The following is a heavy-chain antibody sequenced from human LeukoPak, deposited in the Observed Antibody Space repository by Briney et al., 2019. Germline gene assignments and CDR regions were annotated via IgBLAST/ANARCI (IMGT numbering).Heavy chain of an antibody. Sequence: PGGSPRLSCSASGFTFSSCAMHWVRQAPGKGLEYVSAISSNGGSTYYADSVKGRFTISRDNSKNTLYLQMSSLRAEDTAVYYCVKDETYYGSGSYYNGFDYWGQGTLVTVSS. CDR2: ISSNGGST. D-gene: IGHD3-10*01. CDR3: VKDETYYGSGSYYNGFDY. V-gene: IGHV3-64D*06. CDR1: GFTFSSCA. J-gene: IGHJ4*02.